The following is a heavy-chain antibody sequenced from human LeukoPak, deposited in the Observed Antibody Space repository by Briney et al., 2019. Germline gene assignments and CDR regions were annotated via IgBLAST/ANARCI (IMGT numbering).Heavy chain of an antibody. D-gene: IGHD6-13*01. CDR2: IYSGGRT. J-gene: IGHJ5*02. CDR3: ARDGAVAASGTWA. V-gene: IGHV3-53*01. CDR1: GFTVGDNY. Sequence: GGSLRLSCAASGFTVGDNYMNWVRQAPGKGQEWISLIYSGGRTHYADSVKGRFTISRDNSKNTLYLQMNNVRAEDTAVYYCARDGAVAASGTWAWGQGTLVTVSS.